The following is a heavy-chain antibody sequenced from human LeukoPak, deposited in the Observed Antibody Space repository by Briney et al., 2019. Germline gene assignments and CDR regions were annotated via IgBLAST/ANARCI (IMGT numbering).Heavy chain of an antibody. CDR3: ARETYYYDSSGYGSAFDI. CDR1: AFTVSSNY. Sequence: PGGSLTLSCAASAFTVSSNYMSWVRQAPGKGLEWVLVIYSGGSTYYADSVKGRFTISRDNSKNTLYLQMNSLRAEDTAVYYCARETYYYDSSGYGSAFDIWGQGTMVTVSS. V-gene: IGHV3-53*01. D-gene: IGHD3-22*01. J-gene: IGHJ3*02. CDR2: IYSGGST.